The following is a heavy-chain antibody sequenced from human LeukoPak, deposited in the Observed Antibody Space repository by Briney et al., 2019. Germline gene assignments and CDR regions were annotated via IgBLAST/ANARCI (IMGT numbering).Heavy chain of an antibody. V-gene: IGHV6-1*01. CDR1: GDSVSSNSAA. CDR2: TYYRSKWYN. Sequence: SQTLSLTCAISGDSVSSNSAAWNWIRQSPSRGLEWLGRTYYRSKWYNEYAVSVKSRLTINPDTSKNQFSLQLNSVTAADTAVYYCARSRAFNSGAFDPWGQGSLVTVSS. J-gene: IGHJ5*02. CDR3: ARSRAFNSGAFDP. D-gene: IGHD1-26*01.